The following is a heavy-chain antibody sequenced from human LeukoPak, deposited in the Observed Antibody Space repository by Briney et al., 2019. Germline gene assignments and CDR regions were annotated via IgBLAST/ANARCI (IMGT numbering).Heavy chain of an antibody. V-gene: IGHV3-11*06. D-gene: IGHD3-22*01. CDR3: ARDQIGSW. CDR1: GFTFSDYY. CDR2: ISGSSSHT. J-gene: IGHJ4*02. Sequence: PGGSLRLSCEASGFTFSDYYMSWIRQAPGKGLEWISYISGSSSHTNYADSVNGQFTISRDNAKRSVYLQMDSLRAEDTAVYYCARDQIGSWWGQRTLVIVSS.